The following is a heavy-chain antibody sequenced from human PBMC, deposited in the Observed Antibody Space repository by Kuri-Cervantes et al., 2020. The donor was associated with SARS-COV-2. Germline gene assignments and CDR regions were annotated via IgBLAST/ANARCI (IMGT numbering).Heavy chain of an antibody. CDR3: ARLRGSNGVHKDYYYGMDV. CDR2: IYPGDSDT. D-gene: IGHD2-8*01. Sequence: KVSCKGSGYSFTDYYIGWVRRMLGKGLEWMGIIYPGDSDTKYSPSFQGQVTISADKSISTAYVQWSSLKASDTAIYFCARLRGSNGVHKDYYYGMDVWGQGTTVTVSS. CDR1: GYSFTDYY. V-gene: IGHV5-51*01. J-gene: IGHJ6*02.